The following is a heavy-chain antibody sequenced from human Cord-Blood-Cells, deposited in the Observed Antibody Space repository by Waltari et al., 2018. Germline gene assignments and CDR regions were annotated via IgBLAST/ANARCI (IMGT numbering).Heavy chain of an antibody. V-gene: IGHV4-34*01. D-gene: IGHD3-3*01. J-gene: IGHJ5*02. Sequence: QVQLQQWGAGLLKPSETLSLTCAVYGGSFSGYYWSWIRQPPGKGLEWIGEINHSGSTNDTPSLKSRVTISVDTSKNQFSLKLSSVTAADTAVYYCARVLPRYYDFWSGYNWFDPWGQGTLVTVSS. CDR1: GGSFSGYY. CDR3: ARVLPRYYDFWSGYNWFDP. CDR2: INHSGST.